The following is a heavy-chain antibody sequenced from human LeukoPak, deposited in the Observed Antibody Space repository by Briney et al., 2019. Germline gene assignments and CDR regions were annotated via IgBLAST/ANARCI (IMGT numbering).Heavy chain of an antibody. Sequence: PSETLSLTCTVSGGSIKYNYWSWIRQPPGKGLEWIGYIFTSGSTNYNPSLKSRVTMSVDTSKNQFSLKLNSVTAADTAVYYCTKREGPMSGSYDYFDPWGQGTLVTVS. CDR1: GGSIKYNY. J-gene: IGHJ5*02. CDR3: TKREGPMSGSYDYFDP. V-gene: IGHV4-4*09. D-gene: IGHD1-26*01. CDR2: IFTSGST.